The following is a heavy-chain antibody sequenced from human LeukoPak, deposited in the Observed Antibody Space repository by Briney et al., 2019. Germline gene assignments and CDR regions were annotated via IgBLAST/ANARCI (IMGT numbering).Heavy chain of an antibody. V-gene: IGHV4-59*01. CDR3: ARPRKDSSGWYNFDY. Sequence: SETLSLTCTVSGGSISSYYWSWIRQPPGKGLEWIGYIYYSGSTNYNPSLKSRVTISVDTSKNQFSLKLSSVPAADTAVYYCARPRKDSSGWYNFDYWGQGTLVTVSS. CDR2: IYYSGST. J-gene: IGHJ4*02. D-gene: IGHD6-19*01. CDR1: GGSISSYY.